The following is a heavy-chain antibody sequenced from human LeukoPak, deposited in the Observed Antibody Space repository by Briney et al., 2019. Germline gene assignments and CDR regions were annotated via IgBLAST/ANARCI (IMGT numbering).Heavy chain of an antibody. J-gene: IGHJ4*02. Sequence: GGSLRLSCTASGFTFSSFWMHWVRQAPGKGLVWVSRINTDGSRTDYADSVKGRFTISRDNAKNTLYLQMNSLRAEDTAVYYCARDLGLTTVTTGVVGYWGQGALVTVSS. V-gene: IGHV3-74*01. CDR1: GFTFSSFW. D-gene: IGHD4-17*01. CDR2: INTDGSRT. CDR3: ARDLGLTTVTTGVVGY.